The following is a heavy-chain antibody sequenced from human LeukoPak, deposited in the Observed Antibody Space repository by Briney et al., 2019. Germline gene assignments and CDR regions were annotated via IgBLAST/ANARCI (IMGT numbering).Heavy chain of an antibody. J-gene: IGHJ4*02. D-gene: IGHD5-18*01. CDR3: ATYRQVLLPFES. V-gene: IGHV3-11*01. Sequence: PGGSLRLSCAASGFTFSDYYMGWIRQAPGKGLEWVSYISSSGSTIYYADSVKGRFTISRDNSKSTLFLQMNSLRAEDTAIYYCATYRQVLLPFESWGQGTLVTVSS. CDR2: ISSSGSTI. CDR1: GFTFSDYY.